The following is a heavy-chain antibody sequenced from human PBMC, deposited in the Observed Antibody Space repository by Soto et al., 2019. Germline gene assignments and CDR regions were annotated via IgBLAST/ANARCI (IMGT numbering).Heavy chain of an antibody. CDR1: GYSFNSYA. CDR3: ARASGAGWSRTDYAMGV. CDR2: INAGNRNT. Sequence: QVQLVQSGAEVKKPGASVKVSCKASGYSFNSYALHWVRQAPGQRLEWMAWINAGNRNTKYSQRFQGRVTVTRDTSANTTYMELSNLRSEDTAVYYCARASGAGWSRTDYAMGVSGQGTTVTVSS. J-gene: IGHJ6*02. V-gene: IGHV1-3*01. D-gene: IGHD3-10*01.